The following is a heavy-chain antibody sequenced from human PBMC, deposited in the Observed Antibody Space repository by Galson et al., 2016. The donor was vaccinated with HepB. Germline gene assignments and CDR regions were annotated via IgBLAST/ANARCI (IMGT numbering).Heavy chain of an antibody. Sequence: SETLSLTCNVSGGSVSGPYYYWSWIRQPPGKGLEYIGHIFYSGRTTYNPSLRSRVTISLDTSENQFSLRLSSVTAADTALYYCARAFSHDNPAWGSYGMDVWCQGTTVTVSS. CDR2: IFYSGRT. D-gene: IGHD3-16*01. CDR3: ARAFSHDNPAWGSYGMDV. CDR1: GGSVSGPYYY. J-gene: IGHJ6*02. V-gene: IGHV4-61*01.